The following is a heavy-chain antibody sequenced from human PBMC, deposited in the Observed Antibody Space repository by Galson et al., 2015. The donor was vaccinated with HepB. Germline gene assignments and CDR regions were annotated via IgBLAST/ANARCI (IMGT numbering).Heavy chain of an antibody. Sequence: SVKVSCKASGYTFTSNAMHWVRQAPGQRLEWMGWINAGNGNTKYSQKFQGRVTITRDTSASTVYMELSGLRSEDTAVYYCARDVGWYGALHFEYWDQGTLFTVSS. CDR2: INAGNGNT. CDR1: GYTFTSNA. V-gene: IGHV1-3*01. J-gene: IGHJ4*02. CDR3: ARDVGWYGALHFEY. D-gene: IGHD4-17*01.